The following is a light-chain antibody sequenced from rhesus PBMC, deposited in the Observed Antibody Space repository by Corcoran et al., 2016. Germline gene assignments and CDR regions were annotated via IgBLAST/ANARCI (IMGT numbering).Light chain of an antibody. CDR2: AAS. Sequence: DIQMTQSPSSLSASVGDRVTITCRASQGISSYLAWYQQKPGKAPKLLIYAASTLQSGVPSRFSGSGSGTDFTLTISSLQPEEFATYYCQQHNSYPLTFGPGTKLDIK. CDR3: QQHNSYPLT. J-gene: IGKJ3*01. CDR1: QGISSY. V-gene: IGKV1-25*01.